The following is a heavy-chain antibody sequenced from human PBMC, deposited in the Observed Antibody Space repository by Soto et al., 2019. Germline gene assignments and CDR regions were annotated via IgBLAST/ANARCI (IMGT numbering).Heavy chain of an antibody. CDR2: ICYDGSNK. V-gene: IGHV3-33*01. CDR3: ASEIRIAVAGYYYYYGMDV. CDR1: GFIFSTYA. D-gene: IGHD6-19*01. Sequence: QVQLVESEGGVVQPGRSLRLSCAASGFIFSTYALHWVRQAPGKGLEWVAVICYDGSNKYYADSVKGRFTISRDNSKNTLYLQMNSLRAEDTAVYYCASEIRIAVAGYYYYYGMDVWGQGTTVTVSS. J-gene: IGHJ6*02.